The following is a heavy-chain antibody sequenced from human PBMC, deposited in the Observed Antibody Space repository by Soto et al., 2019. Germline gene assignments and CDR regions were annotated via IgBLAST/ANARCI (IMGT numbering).Heavy chain of an antibody. Sequence: SQTLSLTCVISGDSVSSNSAAWNWIRQSPSRGLEWLGRTYYRSRWYNDYAVSVRSRITVNADTSKNQFSLHLNSVTPEDTAVFYCAGTISPQWYYRAVWDKGTTVPVSS. CDR2: TYYRSRWYN. CDR1: GDSVSSNSAA. D-gene: IGHD1-7*01. V-gene: IGHV6-1*01. CDR3: AGTISPQWYYRAV. J-gene: IGHJ6*03.